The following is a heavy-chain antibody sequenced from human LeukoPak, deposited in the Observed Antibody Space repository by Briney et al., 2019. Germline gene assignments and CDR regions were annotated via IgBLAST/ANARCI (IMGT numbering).Heavy chain of an antibody. D-gene: IGHD4/OR15-4a*01. J-gene: IGHJ5*02. Sequence: SETLSLTCTVSGGYIGSYYWTWIRQPPGKGLEWIGYIYHSGTTNYNPSLKSRVTISVDPSNNQFSLKLRSVTAADTAVYYCASGPNGWFDPWGQGTLVTVSS. CDR1: GGYIGSYY. CDR3: ASGPNGWFDP. V-gene: IGHV4-59*01. CDR2: IYHSGTT.